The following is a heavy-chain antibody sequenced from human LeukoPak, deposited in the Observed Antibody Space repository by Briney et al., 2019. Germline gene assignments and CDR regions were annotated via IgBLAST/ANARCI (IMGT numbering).Heavy chain of an antibody. D-gene: IGHD6-19*01. J-gene: IGHJ4*02. Sequence: GASVKVSCKASGYTFTSYYMHWVRQAPGQGLEWMGIINPSGGSTSYAQKFQGRVTMTRDTSTSTVYMELSSLRSEDTAVYYCARDTLGVAGTESGDYWGQGTLVTVSS. CDR2: INPSGGST. CDR1: GYTFTSYY. CDR3: ARDTLGVAGTESGDY. V-gene: IGHV1-46*01.